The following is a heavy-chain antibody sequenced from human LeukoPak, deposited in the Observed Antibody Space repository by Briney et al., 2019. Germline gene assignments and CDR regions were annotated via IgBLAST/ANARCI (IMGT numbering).Heavy chain of an antibody. CDR3: ARGTTYYDDSGSYRSLDS. Sequence: ASVKVSCKASGYTFTGNYMHWVRQAPGQGLEWMGRMNPNSGGTDYAQTFQGRVTMTRDTSTTTAYMELGRLRSDDTAVYFCARGTTYYDDSGSYRSLDSWGQGTLVIVSS. V-gene: IGHV1-2*06. CDR1: GYTFTGNY. D-gene: IGHD3-10*01. CDR2: MNPNSGGT. J-gene: IGHJ5*01.